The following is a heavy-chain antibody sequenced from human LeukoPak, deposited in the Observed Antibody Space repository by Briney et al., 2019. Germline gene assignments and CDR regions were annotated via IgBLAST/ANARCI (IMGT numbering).Heavy chain of an antibody. CDR2: FDPEDGET. V-gene: IGHV1-24*01. Sequence: ASVKVSCKVSGYTLTELSMHWVRQAPGKGLEWMGGFDPEDGETIYAQKFQGRVTMTEDTSTDTAYMELSSLRSEDTAVYYCATPSLHCSSTSCSTRGFDYWGQGTLVTVSS. CDR3: ATPSLHCSSTSCSTRGFDY. J-gene: IGHJ4*02. D-gene: IGHD2-2*01. CDR1: GYTLTELS.